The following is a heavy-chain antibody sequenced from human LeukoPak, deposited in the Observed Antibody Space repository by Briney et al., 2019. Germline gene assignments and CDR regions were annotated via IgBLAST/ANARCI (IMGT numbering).Heavy chain of an antibody. J-gene: IGHJ3*02. V-gene: IGHV4-34*01. CDR1: GGSFSGNY. Sequence: SETLSLTCAVYGGSFSGNYWSWIRQPPGKGLEWIGEINHSGSTNYNPSLKSRVTISVDTSKNQFSLKLSSVTAADTAVYYCARVSRGWLIDDAFDIWGQGTMVTVSS. D-gene: IGHD6-19*01. CDR2: INHSGST. CDR3: ARVSRGWLIDDAFDI.